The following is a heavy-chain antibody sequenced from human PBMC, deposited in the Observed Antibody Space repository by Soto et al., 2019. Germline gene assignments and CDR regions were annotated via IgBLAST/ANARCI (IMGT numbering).Heavy chain of an antibody. CDR1: GFTFSGYD. V-gene: IGHV3-30-3*01. CDR2: ISYDGSKT. J-gene: IGHJ4*02. D-gene: IGHD1-26*01. Sequence: QVQLVESGGGVVQPGRSLRLSCAASGFTFSGYDMHWVRQAPGKGLEWVAVISYDGSKTYHADSVKGRFTISRDNSKNTLYLQMNSLRAEDTAVYYRATDNKNWELLYWGQGTLVTVSS. CDR3: ATDNKNWELLY.